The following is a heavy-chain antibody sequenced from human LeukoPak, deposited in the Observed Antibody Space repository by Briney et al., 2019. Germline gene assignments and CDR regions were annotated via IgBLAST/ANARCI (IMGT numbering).Heavy chain of an antibody. V-gene: IGHV4-39*07. J-gene: IGHJ3*02. Sequence: SETLSLTCTVSGGSISSSSYYWGWIRQPPGKGLEWIGSIYYSGSTYYNPSLKSRVTISVDTSKNQFSLKLSSVTAADTAVYYCARVYYDIHYAFDIWGQGTMVTVSS. CDR2: IYYSGST. CDR1: GGSISSSSYY. D-gene: IGHD3-9*01. CDR3: ARVYYDIHYAFDI.